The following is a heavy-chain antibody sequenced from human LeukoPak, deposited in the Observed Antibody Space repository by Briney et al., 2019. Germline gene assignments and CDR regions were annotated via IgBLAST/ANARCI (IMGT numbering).Heavy chain of an antibody. CDR3: ARDPHWGSPSGYFDY. CDR2: IKEDGREK. V-gene: IGHV3-7*03. D-gene: IGHD7-27*01. CDR1: GFSFGSYC. J-gene: IGHJ4*02. Sequence: GGSLRLSCVASGFSFGSYCMSWVRQAPGKGLEWVANIKEDGREKYYVDSVKGRFTISRDNAKNSLSLQMNSLRAEDTAVYYCARDPHWGSPSGYFDYWGQGTLVTVSS.